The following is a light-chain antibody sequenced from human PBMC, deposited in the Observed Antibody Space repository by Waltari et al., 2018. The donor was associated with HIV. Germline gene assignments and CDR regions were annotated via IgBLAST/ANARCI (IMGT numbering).Light chain of an antibody. J-gene: IGKJ2*01. CDR3: QQYNNWPPYT. CDR1: QSVRIN. Sequence: EIVMTQSPATLSVSPGERATLSCRASQSVRINLAWYQQKPGQAPRLLIYGASSRATGIPARFSGSGSGTEFTLTISSLQSEDFAVYYCQQYNNWPPYTFGQGTKLEI. V-gene: IGKV3-15*01. CDR2: GAS.